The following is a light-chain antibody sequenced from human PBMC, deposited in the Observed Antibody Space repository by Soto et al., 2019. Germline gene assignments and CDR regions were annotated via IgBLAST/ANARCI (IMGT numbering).Light chain of an antibody. J-gene: IGLJ3*02. V-gene: IGLV2-11*01. CDR1: SSDVGGYVF. CDR2: DVT. Sequence: QPVLTQPRSVSGSPGQSITISCTGTSSDVGGYVFVSWYQQHPGKAPKLMIYDVTKRPSGVPDRFSGSKSGNTASLTISGLQAEDEADYYCYSYAGSYTWVFGGGTKLTVL. CDR3: YSYAGSYTWV.